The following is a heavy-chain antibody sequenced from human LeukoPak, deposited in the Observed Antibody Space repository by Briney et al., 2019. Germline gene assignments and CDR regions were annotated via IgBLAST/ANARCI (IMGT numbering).Heavy chain of an antibody. CDR2: ISAISSSST. CDR3: ARDFHRRYYDSSGYNAFDV. D-gene: IGHD3-22*01. Sequence: GGSLRLSCAASGFTFSSYSMNWVRQAPGKGLEWVSYISAISSSSTYYADSVKGRFTISRDNAKNSLYLQMNSLRAEDTAVYYCARDFHRRYYDSSGYNAFDVWGQGTMVTVSS. J-gene: IGHJ3*01. V-gene: IGHV3-48*04. CDR1: GFTFSSYS.